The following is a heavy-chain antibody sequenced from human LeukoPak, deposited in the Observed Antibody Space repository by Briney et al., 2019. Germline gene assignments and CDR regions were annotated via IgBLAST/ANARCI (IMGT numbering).Heavy chain of an antibody. Sequence: GGSLRLSCAASGFTFSSYSMSWVRQAPGKGLEWVSDIHSGGNTYYAESVKGRFTTSRDNSRNTLYLQLNSLRAEDPAIYYCATYRHAYDIWGQGTRVTVSS. CDR2: IHSGGNT. CDR1: GFTFSSYS. D-gene: IGHD4-4*01. J-gene: IGHJ3*02. V-gene: IGHV3-53*01. CDR3: ATYRHAYDI.